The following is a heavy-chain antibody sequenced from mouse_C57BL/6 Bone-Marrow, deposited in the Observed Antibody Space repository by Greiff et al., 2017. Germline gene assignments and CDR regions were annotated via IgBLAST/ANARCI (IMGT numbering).Heavy chain of an antibody. D-gene: IGHD2-5*01. CDR3: ARSNYGYWYFDV. J-gene: IGHJ1*03. Sequence: QVQLQQPGAELVKPGASVKLSCKASGYTFTSYWMHWVKQRPGQGLEWIGMIHPNSGSTNYNEKFKSKATLTVDKSSSTAYMQLSSLTSEDSAVYYCARSNYGYWYFDVWGTGTTVTVSS. CDR1: GYTFTSYW. V-gene: IGHV1-64*01. CDR2: IHPNSGST.